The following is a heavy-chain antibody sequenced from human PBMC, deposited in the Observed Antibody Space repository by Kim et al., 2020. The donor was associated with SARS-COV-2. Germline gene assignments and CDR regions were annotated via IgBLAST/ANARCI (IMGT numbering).Heavy chain of an antibody. CDR3: ARNWPYGFWCGLPGWF. J-gene: IGHJ5*01. CDR1: GGSISSRTHY. CDR2: SFYTGNP. Sequence: SETLSLTCTVSGGSISSRTHYWAWVRQPPGKGLEWIGSSFYTGNPIYKTSLKSRITISVDTSKDQFSLTLTSVTAADTAVYYCARNWPYGFWCGLPGWF. D-gene: IGHD3-3*01. V-gene: IGHV4-39*01.